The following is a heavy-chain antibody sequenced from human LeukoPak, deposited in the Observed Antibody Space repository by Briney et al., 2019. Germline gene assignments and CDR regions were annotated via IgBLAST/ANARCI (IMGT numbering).Heavy chain of an antibody. CDR3: AREDFWGLDI. J-gene: IGHJ3*02. CDR1: GGSISSGDYY. Sequence: SETLSLTCTVSGGSISSGDYYWSWIRQPPGKGLEWIGYIYYSGSTYYNPSLKSRVIISVDTSKNQFSLKLSSVTAADTAVYYCAREDFWGLDIWGQGTMVTVSS. V-gene: IGHV4-30-4*01. D-gene: IGHD3-3*01. CDR2: IYYSGST.